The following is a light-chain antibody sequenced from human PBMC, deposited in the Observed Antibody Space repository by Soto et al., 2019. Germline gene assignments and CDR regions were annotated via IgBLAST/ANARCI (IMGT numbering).Light chain of an antibody. CDR1: QSVSGN. Sequence: EIVMTQSPATLSVSPGERATLSCRASQSVSGNLAWYQQKPGQAPRLLIYGASTSATGIPARFSGSGSRTAYTLTITSLQSEDFAVYYGQQYNNWPQTFGQGTTVEIK. CDR2: GAS. V-gene: IGKV3-15*01. CDR3: QQYNNWPQT. J-gene: IGKJ1*01.